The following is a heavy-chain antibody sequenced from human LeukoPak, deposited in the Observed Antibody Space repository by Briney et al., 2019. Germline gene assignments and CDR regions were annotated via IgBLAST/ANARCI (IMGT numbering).Heavy chain of an antibody. CDR3: AKGTYYYESSGYLGYFDY. CDR2: ITWNSGSI. D-gene: IGHD3-22*01. CDR1: GFTLDDYA. Sequence: PGGSLRLSCAASGFTLDDYAMYWVRQAPGKGLEWVSGITWNSGSIGYADSVKGRFTISRDNAKNSLYLQMNSLRAEDTALYYCAKGTYYYESSGYLGYFDYWGQGTWSPSPQ. J-gene: IGHJ4*02. V-gene: IGHV3-9*01.